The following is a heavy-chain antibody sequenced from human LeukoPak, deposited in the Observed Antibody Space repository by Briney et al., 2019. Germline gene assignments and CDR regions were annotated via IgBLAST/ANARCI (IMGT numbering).Heavy chain of an antibody. D-gene: IGHD3-22*01. J-gene: IGHJ5*02. Sequence: PSETLSLTCTVSGGSISSSSYYGGWIRQPPGKGLEWIGYIYYSGSTNYNPSLKSRVTISVDTSKNQFSLKLSSVTAADTAVYYCARHPTYYYDRGGYPQHWFDPWGQGTLVTVSS. CDR2: IYYSGST. CDR3: ARHPTYYYDRGGYPQHWFDP. V-gene: IGHV4-61*05. CDR1: GGSISSSSYY.